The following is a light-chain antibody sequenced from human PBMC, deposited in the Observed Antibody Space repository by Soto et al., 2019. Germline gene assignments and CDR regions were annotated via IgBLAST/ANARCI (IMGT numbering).Light chain of an antibody. CDR3: NSYVGSNNYV. CDR1: ASDIGRYNY. Sequence: QSVLTQPPSASGSPGQSVTISCLGTASDIGRYNYVSWYQHHPGKAPKLIIYEVTKRPSGVPDRFSGSKSGTTASLTVSGLQADDEADYYCNSYVGSNNYVVGTGTKVTVL. J-gene: IGLJ1*01. V-gene: IGLV2-8*01. CDR2: EVT.